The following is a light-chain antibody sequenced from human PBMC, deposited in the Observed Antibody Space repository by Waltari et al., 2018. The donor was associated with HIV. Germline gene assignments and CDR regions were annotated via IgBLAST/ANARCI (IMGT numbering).Light chain of an antibody. Sequence: SSELTQDPAVSVALGQTVRITCQGDSLRSYYSSWYQQKPVQAPVLVIYGKNNRPSGIPDRFSGSSSGNTASLTITGAQAEDEXDYYCNSRDSSGNRVFGGGTKLTVL. CDR1: SLRSYY. J-gene: IGLJ3*02. CDR2: GKN. V-gene: IGLV3-19*01. CDR3: NSRDSSGNRV.